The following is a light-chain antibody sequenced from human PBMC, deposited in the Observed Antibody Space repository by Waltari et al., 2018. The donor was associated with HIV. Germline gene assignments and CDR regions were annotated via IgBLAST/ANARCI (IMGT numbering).Light chain of an antibody. Sequence: EIVMTQSPPTLSLSPGERVTLSCRASQSVSSSYLTWYQQKPGKAPRLLIYGASTRATSIPARFSGSGSGTDFTITISSLQPEDFAVYYCQQDYNLPYTFGQGTKLEIK. V-gene: IGKV3D-7*01. CDR3: QQDYNLPYT. J-gene: IGKJ2*01. CDR1: QSVSSSY. CDR2: GAS.